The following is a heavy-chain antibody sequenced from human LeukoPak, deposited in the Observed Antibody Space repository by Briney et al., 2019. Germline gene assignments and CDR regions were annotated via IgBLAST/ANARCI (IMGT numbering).Heavy chain of an antibody. CDR1: GASISSYS. CDR3: ARLNTPGYSNSGYLYMDV. CDR2: IHPSGST. D-gene: IGHD6-13*01. Sequence: KASETLSLTCTVSGASISSYSWSWFRQSAGKGLEWIGRIHPSGSTNYNPSLKSRVTMSVDTSKKQFFLNLTSVTAADTALYYCARLNTPGYSNSGYLYMDVWGKGTTVTVSS. V-gene: IGHV4-4*07. J-gene: IGHJ6*03.